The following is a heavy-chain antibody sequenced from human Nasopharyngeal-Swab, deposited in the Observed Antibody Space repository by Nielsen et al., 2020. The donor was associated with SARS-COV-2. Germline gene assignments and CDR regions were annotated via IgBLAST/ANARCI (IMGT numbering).Heavy chain of an antibody. CDR2: ISSTGDYI. CDR1: GFTFNLFT. CDR3: ARETPAMFAY. J-gene: IGHJ4*02. Sequence: GESLKISCAASGFTFNLFTLNWVRQAPGKGLEWVSAISSTGDYIYYAASVKGRFTVSRDNAKNSVYLQMNSVRAEDTAVYYCARETPAMFAYWGQGTLVTASS. V-gene: IGHV3-21*01.